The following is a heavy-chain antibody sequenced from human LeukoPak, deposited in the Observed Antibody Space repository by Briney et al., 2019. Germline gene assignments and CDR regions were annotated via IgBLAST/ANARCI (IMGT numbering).Heavy chain of an antibody. Sequence: SETLSLTCTVSGGSISSYYWSWLRQTPGKGLEWIGYIYYSGSTNYNPSLTSRVTISVDTSKNQFSLELTSVTAADTAVYYCARGLLDGYTHPAAFDIWGQGTMVTVSS. CDR1: GGSISSYY. V-gene: IGHV4-59*01. J-gene: IGHJ3*02. CDR3: ARGLLDGYTHPAAFDI. D-gene: IGHD5-24*01. CDR2: IYYSGST.